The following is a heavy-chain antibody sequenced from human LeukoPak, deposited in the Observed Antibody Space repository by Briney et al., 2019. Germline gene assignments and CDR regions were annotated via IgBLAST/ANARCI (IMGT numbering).Heavy chain of an antibody. CDR3: ARAPYQPSSGYYQHATWFDP. V-gene: IGHV1-8*01. CDR2: MNPNSGRT. J-gene: IGHJ5*02. CDR1: GYTLTSYD. D-gene: IGHD3-22*01. Sequence: ASVKVSCKASGYTLTSYDINWVRQATGQGLEWMGWMNPNSGRTGYAQNFQGRITITRNTSISTAYMELSSLRSADTAVSYCARAPYQPSSGYYQHATWFDPWGQGTLVTAYS.